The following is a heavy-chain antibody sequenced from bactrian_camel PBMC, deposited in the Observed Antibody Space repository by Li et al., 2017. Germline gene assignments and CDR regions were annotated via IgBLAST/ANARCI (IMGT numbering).Heavy chain of an antibody. V-gene: IGHV3S55*01. CDR3: AALVHDCVGGDYCTCDQRY. D-gene: IGHD2*01. CDR1: GHSRGSNC. Sequence: HVQLVESGGGSVQAGGSLRLSCVVSGHSRGSNCVGWYRLPPGRAPAEREGIAAIRRSGGETWYAGPVKGRFTISQDNAKNTHLQMISLKTEDTAVYHCAALVHDCVGGDYCTCDQRYWGQGTQVTVS. J-gene: IGHJ4*01. CDR2: IRRSGGET.